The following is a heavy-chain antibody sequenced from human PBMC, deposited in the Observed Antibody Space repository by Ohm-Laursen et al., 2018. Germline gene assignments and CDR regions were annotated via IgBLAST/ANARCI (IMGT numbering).Heavy chain of an antibody. CDR3: ASGHNYGYDNYYYGMDV. D-gene: IGHD5-18*01. J-gene: IGHJ6*02. CDR1: GGSISSYY. CDR2: IYSSGST. V-gene: IGHV4-4*07. Sequence: TLSLTCTVSGGSISSYYWSWIRQPAGKGLEWIGRIYSSGSTNYKPSLNSRVTISVDTSKNQFSLNLRSVTTADTAVYYCASGHNYGYDNYYYGMDVWGQGTTVTVSS.